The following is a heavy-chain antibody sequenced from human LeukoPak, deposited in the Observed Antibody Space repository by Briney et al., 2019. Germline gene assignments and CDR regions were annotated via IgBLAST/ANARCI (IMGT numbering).Heavy chain of an antibody. CDR3: ARELRVVVAGAVEAFDI. CDR2: INPNSGGT. CDR1: GYTFTGYY. D-gene: IGHD2-21*01. Sequence: VASVKVSCKASGYTFTGYYMHWVRQAPGQGLEWMGWINPNSGGTNYAQKFQGRVTMTRDTSISTAYMELSRLRSDDTAVYYCARELRVVVAGAVEAFDIWGQGTMVTVSS. J-gene: IGHJ3*02. V-gene: IGHV1-2*02.